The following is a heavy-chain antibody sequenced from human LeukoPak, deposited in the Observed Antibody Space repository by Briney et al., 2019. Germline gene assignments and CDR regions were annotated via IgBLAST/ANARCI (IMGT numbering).Heavy chain of an antibody. V-gene: IGHV3-21*01. CDR3: ARTMRSSSWYDLNWFDP. CDR1: GFTFSSYA. Sequence: GGSLRLSCAASGFTFSSYAMSWVRQAPGKGLEWVSSISSSSSYIYYADSVKGRFTISRDNAKNSLYLQMNSLRAEDTAVYYCARTMRSSSWYDLNWFDPWGQGTLVTVSS. CDR2: ISSSSSYI. J-gene: IGHJ5*02. D-gene: IGHD6-13*01.